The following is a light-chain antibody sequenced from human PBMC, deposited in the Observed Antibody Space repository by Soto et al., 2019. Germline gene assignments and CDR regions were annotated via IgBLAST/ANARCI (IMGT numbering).Light chain of an antibody. V-gene: IGKV1-12*01. Sequence: DIQMAQSPSSVSASVGDTVTIACRASQDIIIALAWFQQKPGEAPRLLIYTASSLHSGVPSRFSGSGSGTDFTLTTSSLQPEDFATYYCQQGRTFPLTFGGGTKVEMK. CDR1: QDIIIA. CDR2: TAS. CDR3: QQGRTFPLT. J-gene: IGKJ4*01.